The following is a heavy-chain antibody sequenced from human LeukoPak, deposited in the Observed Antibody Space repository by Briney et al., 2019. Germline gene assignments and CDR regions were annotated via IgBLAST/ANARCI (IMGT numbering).Heavy chain of an antibody. CDR1: GFTFSSYA. V-gene: IGHV3-23*01. CDR3: ARSMGGYSYGSFDY. D-gene: IGHD5-18*01. Sequence: GGSLRLSCAASGFTFSSYAMSWVRQAPGKGLEWVSAISGSGGSTYYADSVKGRFTISRDNSKNTLYLQMNSLRAEDTAVYYCARSMGGYSYGSFDYWGQGTLVTVSS. J-gene: IGHJ4*02. CDR2: ISGSGGST.